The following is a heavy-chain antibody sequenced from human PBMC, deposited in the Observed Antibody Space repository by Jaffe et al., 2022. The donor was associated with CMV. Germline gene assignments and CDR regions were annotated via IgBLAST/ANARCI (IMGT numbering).Heavy chain of an antibody. CDR3: ARDHVFLSIAAAGSSRPYYYGMDV. CDR2: INPNSGGT. Sequence: QVQLVQSGAEVKKPGASVKVSCKASGYTFTGYYMHWVRQAPGQGLEWMGWINPNSGGTNYAQKFQGRVTMTRDTSISTAYMELSRLRSDDTAVYYCARDHVFLSIAAAGSSRPYYYGMDVWGQGTTVTVSS. V-gene: IGHV1-2*02. CDR1: GYTFTGYY. J-gene: IGHJ6*02. D-gene: IGHD6-13*01.